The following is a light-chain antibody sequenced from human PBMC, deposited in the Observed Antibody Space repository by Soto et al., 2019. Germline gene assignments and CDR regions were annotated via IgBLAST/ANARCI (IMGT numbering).Light chain of an antibody. CDR3: CSYAGSYV. J-gene: IGLJ1*01. V-gene: IGLV2-11*01. CDR2: DVT. CDR1: SSDVGAYNY. Sequence: QSALTQPRSVSGSPGQSVTISCTGTSSDVGAYNYVSWYQQHPGKAPKFLIFDVTKRPSGVPDRFSGSKSGNTASLTISGLQAEDEADYYCCSYAGSYVFGTGTKLTGL.